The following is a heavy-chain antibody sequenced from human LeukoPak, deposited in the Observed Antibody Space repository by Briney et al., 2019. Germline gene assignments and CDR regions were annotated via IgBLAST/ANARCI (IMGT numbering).Heavy chain of an antibody. CDR3: AREALTGGEMATISAYGMDV. CDR2: INSDGSST. CDR1: GFTFSSYW. V-gene: IGHV3-74*01. D-gene: IGHD5-24*01. J-gene: IGHJ6*02. Sequence: GGSLRLSCAASGFTFSSYWMHWVRQAPGKGLVWVSRINSDGSSTSYADSVKGRFTISRDNAKNTLYLQMNSLRAEDTAVYYCAREALTGGEMATISAYGMDVWGQGTTVTVSS.